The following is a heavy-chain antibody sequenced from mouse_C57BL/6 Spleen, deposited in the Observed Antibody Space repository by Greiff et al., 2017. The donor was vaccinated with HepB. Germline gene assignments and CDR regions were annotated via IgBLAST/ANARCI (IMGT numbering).Heavy chain of an antibody. CDR1: GYSITSGYY. Sequence: VQLKESGPGLVKPSQSLSLTCSVTGYSITSGYYWNWIRQFPGNKLEWMGYISYDGSNNYNPSLKNRISITRDTSKNQFFLKLNSVTTEDTATYYCARRDVGFAYWGQGTLVTVSA. V-gene: IGHV3-6*01. CDR3: ARRDVGFAY. CDR2: ISYDGSN. J-gene: IGHJ3*01.